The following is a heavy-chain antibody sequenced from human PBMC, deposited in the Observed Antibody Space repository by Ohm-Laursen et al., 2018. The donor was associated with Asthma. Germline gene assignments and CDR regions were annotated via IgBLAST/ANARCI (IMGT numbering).Heavy chain of an antibody. CDR2: ISSTSTTM. J-gene: IGHJ4*02. D-gene: IGHD1-14*01. Sequence: SLRLSCAASGFIFSSYSMNWVRQAPGRGLEWLSSISSTSTTMFYADSVKGRFTISRDSAKSSLYLQMNNLRAGDTAVYYCARDRTNFDFWGQGTLVTVSS. CDR3: ARDRTNFDF. V-gene: IGHV3-48*01. CDR1: GFIFSSYS.